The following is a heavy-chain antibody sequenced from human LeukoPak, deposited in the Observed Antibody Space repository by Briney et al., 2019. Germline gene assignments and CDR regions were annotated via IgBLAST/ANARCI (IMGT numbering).Heavy chain of an antibody. Sequence: GGSLRLSCAASGFTFSSYAMSWVRQAPGKGLEWVSAISGSGGSTYYADSVKGRFTISRDNSKNTLYLQMNSLRAEDTAVYYCAKDTIKEQWLVLGHFDYWGQGTLVTVSS. CDR2: ISGSGGST. V-gene: IGHV3-23*01. CDR1: GFTFSSYA. J-gene: IGHJ4*02. D-gene: IGHD6-19*01. CDR3: AKDTIKEQWLVLGHFDY.